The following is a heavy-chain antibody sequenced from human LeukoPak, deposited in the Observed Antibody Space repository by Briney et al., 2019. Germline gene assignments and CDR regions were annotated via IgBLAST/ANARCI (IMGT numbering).Heavy chain of an antibody. J-gene: IGHJ4*02. V-gene: IGHV3-21*04. CDR1: GFTFSSYS. CDR3: AKGVRYCSSTSCYYFDY. Sequence: GGSLRLSCAASGFTFSSYSMNWVRQAPGKGLEWVSSISSSSSYIYYADSVKGRFTISRDNSKNTLYLQMNSLRAEDTAVYYCAKGVRYCSSTSCYYFDYWGQGTLVTVSS. D-gene: IGHD2-2*01. CDR2: ISSSSSYI.